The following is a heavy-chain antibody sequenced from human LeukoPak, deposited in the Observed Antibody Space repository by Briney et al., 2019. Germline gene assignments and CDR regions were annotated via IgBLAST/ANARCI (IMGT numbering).Heavy chain of an antibody. CDR3: ARSNREFASGSGDY. J-gene: IGHJ4*02. V-gene: IGHV3-7*05. Sequence: PGGSLRLSCAASGFPFSSHWMSWVRQAPGKGLEWVANINQDGSEKYYVDSVKGRLSISRDNAKNSLYLQMNSLRAEDTAVYYCARSNREFASGSGDYWGQGTLVTVSS. CDR1: GFPFSSHW. D-gene: IGHD3-10*01. CDR2: INQDGSEK.